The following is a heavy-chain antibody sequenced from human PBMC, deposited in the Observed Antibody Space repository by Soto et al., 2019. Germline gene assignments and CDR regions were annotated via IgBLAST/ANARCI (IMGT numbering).Heavy chain of an antibody. Sequence: SETLSLTCTVSGGSISSYYWSWIRQPPGKGLEWIGYIYYSGSTNYNPSLKSRVTISVDTSKNQFSLKLNSVTAADTAVYFCGSSGFWGGETGPPAGYTNYGGQETRVPVS. V-gene: IGHV4-59*01. D-gene: IGHD3-16*01. CDR2: IYYSGST. J-gene: IGHJ4*02. CDR1: GGSISSYY. CDR3: GSSGFWGGETGPPAGYTNY.